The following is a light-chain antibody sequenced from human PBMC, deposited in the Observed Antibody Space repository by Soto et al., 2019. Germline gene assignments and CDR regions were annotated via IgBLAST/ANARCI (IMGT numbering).Light chain of an antibody. CDR3: CSSAGSSTLVV. V-gene: IGLV2-23*02. Sequence: QSALTQPASVSGSPGQSITISCTGTSSDVGNYNLVSWYQQHPGKAPKLMIYEDSKRPSGVSNRFSGSKSGNRASLTISGLQAEDEADYYCCSSAGSSTLVVFGGGTKLTVL. J-gene: IGLJ2*01. CDR1: SSDVGNYNL. CDR2: EDS.